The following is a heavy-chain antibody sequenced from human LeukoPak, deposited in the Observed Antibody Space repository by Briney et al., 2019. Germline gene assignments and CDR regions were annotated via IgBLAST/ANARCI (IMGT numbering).Heavy chain of an antibody. Sequence: SETLSLTCAVYGGSFSGYYWSWIRQPPGKGLEWIGEINHSGSTNYNPSLKSRVTISVDRSKSQFSLKMSSVTAADTAVYYCARGLIVETTTSPFDYWGQGTLVTVSS. J-gene: IGHJ4*02. CDR1: GGSFSGYY. V-gene: IGHV4-34*01. CDR2: INHSGST. D-gene: IGHD1-26*01. CDR3: ARGLIVETTTSPFDY.